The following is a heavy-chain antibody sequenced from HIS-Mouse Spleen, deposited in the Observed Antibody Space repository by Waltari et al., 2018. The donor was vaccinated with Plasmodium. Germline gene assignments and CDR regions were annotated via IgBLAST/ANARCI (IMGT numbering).Heavy chain of an antibody. CDR2: TYHSGST. CDR1: GYSISSGYY. CDR3: ARGVGYSSSWYWFDP. D-gene: IGHD6-13*01. Sequence: QVQLQESGPGLVKPSETLSLTCTVSGYSISSGYYWGWIRQPPGKGLEWIGSTYHSGSTYYNPPLKSRVTISVDTSKNQFSLKLSSVTAADTAVYYCARGVGYSSSWYWFDPWGQGTLVTVSS. V-gene: IGHV4-38-2*02. J-gene: IGHJ5*02.